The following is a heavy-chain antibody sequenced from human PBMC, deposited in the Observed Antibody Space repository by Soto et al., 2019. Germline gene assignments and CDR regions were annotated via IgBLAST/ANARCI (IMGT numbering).Heavy chain of an antibody. D-gene: IGHD3-22*01. CDR3: ARPYYYDSSGYYPIGWYYGMDV. CDR2: ISAYNGNT. V-gene: IGHV1-18*01. Sequence: ASVKVSCKASGYTFTSYDLSWVRQAPGQGLEWMGWISAYNGNTNYSQKLQGRVTMTTDTSTSTAYMELRSLRSDDTAVYYCARPYYYDSSGYYPIGWYYGMDVRGQGTTVTVSS. J-gene: IGHJ6*02. CDR1: GYTFTSYD.